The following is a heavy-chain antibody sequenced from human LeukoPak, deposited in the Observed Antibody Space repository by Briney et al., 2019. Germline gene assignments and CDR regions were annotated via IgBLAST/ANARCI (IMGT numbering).Heavy chain of an antibody. CDR2: ISYDGSNK. CDR1: GFTFSSYG. V-gene: IGHV3-30*18. CDR3: AKEMLYNFDY. D-gene: IGHD2-2*02. Sequence: GGSLRLSCAASGFTFSSYGMHWVRQAPCKGLEWVAVISYDGSNKYYADSVKGRFTISRDNSKNTLYLQMNSLRAEDTAVYYCAKEMLYNFDYWGQGTLVTVSS. J-gene: IGHJ4*02.